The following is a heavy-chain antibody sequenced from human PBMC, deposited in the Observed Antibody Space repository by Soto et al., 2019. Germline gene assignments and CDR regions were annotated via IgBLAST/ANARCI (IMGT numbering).Heavy chain of an antibody. D-gene: IGHD6-13*01. V-gene: IGHV1-2*02. CDR2: INIHSGGS. CDR1: GYIFTDYY. Sequence: ASVKVSCKASGYIFTDYYIHWVRQAPGQGLEWMGWINIHSGGSNYPQKFQGRVTMTRVTSISTAYMELTGLRFDDTAVYYCASGSSSNWPDFWGQGTLVTVSS. J-gene: IGHJ4*02. CDR3: ASGSSSNWPDF.